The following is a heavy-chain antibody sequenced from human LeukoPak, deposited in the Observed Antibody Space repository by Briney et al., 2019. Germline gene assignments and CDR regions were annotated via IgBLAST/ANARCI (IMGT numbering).Heavy chain of an antibody. D-gene: IGHD3-3*01. Sequence: PGGSLRLSCAAPGFTFSSYAMSWVRQAPGKGLEWVSAISGSGGGTYYADSVKGRFTISRDNSKNTLYLQMNSLRAEDTAVYYCAKGGESYYDFWSGYSPGDWFDPWGQGTLVTVSS. CDR2: ISGSGGGT. V-gene: IGHV3-23*01. CDR1: GFTFSSYA. J-gene: IGHJ5*02. CDR3: AKGGESYYDFWSGYSPGDWFDP.